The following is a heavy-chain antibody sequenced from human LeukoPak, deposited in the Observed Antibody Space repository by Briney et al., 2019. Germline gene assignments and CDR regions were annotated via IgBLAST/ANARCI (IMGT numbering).Heavy chain of an antibody. CDR1: GYSFTNYW. D-gene: IGHD2-2*01. CDR3: ARRAEYCSGTTCPLDH. J-gene: IGHJ4*02. CDR2: IYPGDSDT. V-gene: IGHV5-51*01. Sequence: KRGESLKISCKGSGYSFTNYWIGWVRQMPGKGLEWMGVIYPGDSDTKYSPSFQGQATISVDKSISTAYLQWSSLRASDTAMYYCARRAEYCSGTTCPLDHWGQGTLVTVSS.